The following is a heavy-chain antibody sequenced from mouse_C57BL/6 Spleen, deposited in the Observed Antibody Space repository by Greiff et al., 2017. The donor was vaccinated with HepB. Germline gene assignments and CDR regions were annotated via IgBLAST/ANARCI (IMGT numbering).Heavy chain of an antibody. V-gene: IGHV1-78*01. CDR3: ARSGDGYSPGYFDY. J-gene: IGHJ2*01. D-gene: IGHD2-3*01. CDR2: IYPRDGST. CDR1: FSTFPDPT. Sequence: PLHPSYSSFVPPLSSVPLSFPFSFSTFPDPTLPFIHPRPEPGLEWIGYIYPRDGSTKYNEKFKGKATLTADKSSSTAYMQLNSLTSEDSAVYFCARSGDGYSPGYFDYWGQGTTLTVSS.